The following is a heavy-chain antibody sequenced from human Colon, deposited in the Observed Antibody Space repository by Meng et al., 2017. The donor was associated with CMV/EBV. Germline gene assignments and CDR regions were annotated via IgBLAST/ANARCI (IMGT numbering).Heavy chain of an antibody. CDR3: ARGNTGGDFYFFGLDL. CDR2: ISTSGSTV. J-gene: IGHJ6*02. V-gene: IGHV3-11*01. D-gene: IGHD3-10*01. Sequence: GGPLRLSCSASGFPLSDYDIMWIGQAPGKGLEYVAYISTSGSTVYYAVSVMVRLTISRDNINNVVTLHMTSLGGADAGVYSCARGNTGGDFYFFGLDLWGQGTTVTVSS. CDR1: GFPLSDYD.